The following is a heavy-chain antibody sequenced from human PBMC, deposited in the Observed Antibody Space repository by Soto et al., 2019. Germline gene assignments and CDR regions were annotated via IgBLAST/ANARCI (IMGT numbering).Heavy chain of an antibody. D-gene: IGHD3-9*01. CDR1: GFTFSSWG. Sequence: QVQLVESGGGVVQPGRSRGPSCAASGFTFSSWGMHWVRQAPGKGLGGGAVISYDGSNKYYAYSVKGRFTISRDNSKNTLYLQMNSLRAEDTAVYYCAKREGYYDILTGSPLDYWGQGTLVTVSS. CDR2: ISYDGSNK. J-gene: IGHJ4*02. V-gene: IGHV3-30*18. CDR3: AKREGYYDILTGSPLDY.